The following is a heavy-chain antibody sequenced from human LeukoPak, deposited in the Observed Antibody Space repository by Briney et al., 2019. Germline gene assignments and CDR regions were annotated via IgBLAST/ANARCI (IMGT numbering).Heavy chain of an antibody. D-gene: IGHD6-13*01. J-gene: IGHJ4*02. CDR2: INPNSGGT. V-gene: IGHV1-2*02. CDR1: GGTFSSYA. CDR3: ARLIAAAGASLDY. Sequence: GASVKVSCKASGGTFSSYAISWVRQAPGQGLEWMGWINPNSGGTNYAQKFQGRVTMTRDTSISTAYMELSRLRSDDTAVYYCARLIAAAGASLDYWGQGTLVTVSS.